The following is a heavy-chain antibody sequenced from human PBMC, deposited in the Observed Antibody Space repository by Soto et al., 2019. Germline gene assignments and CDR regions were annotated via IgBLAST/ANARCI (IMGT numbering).Heavy chain of an antibody. V-gene: IGHV3-7*01. Sequence: GGSLRLSCAASGFTFSSYWMSWVRQAPGKGLEWVANIKQDGSEKYYVDSVKGRFTISRDNAKNSLYLQMNSLRAEDTAVYYCARGVHGPYDYIWGSYRYDHATFDYWGQGTLVTVSS. J-gene: IGHJ4*02. D-gene: IGHD3-16*02. CDR2: IKQDGSEK. CDR1: GFTFSSYW. CDR3: ARGVHGPYDYIWGSYRYDHATFDY.